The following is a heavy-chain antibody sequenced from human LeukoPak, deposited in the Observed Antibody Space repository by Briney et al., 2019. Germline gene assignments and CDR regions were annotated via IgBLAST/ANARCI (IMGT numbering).Heavy chain of an antibody. Sequence: SETLSLTCTVSGGSISSGDYYWSWIRQPPGKGLEWIGYIYYSGSTYYNPSLKSRVTISVDTSKNQFSLKLSSVTAADTAVYYCARVGPVLRFLEWARNWYFDLWGHGTLVTVSS. CDR1: GGSISSGDYY. J-gene: IGHJ2*01. CDR2: IYYSGST. CDR3: ARVGPVLRFLEWARNWYFDL. V-gene: IGHV4-30-4*08. D-gene: IGHD3-3*01.